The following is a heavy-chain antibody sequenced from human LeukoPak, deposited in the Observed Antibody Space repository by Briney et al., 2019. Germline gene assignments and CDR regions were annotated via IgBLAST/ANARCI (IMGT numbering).Heavy chain of an antibody. V-gene: IGHV3-23*01. CDR3: AKDRITMIVVAPDAFDI. CDR1: GFTFSSYA. D-gene: IGHD3-22*01. Sequence: GGSLRLSCAASGFTFSSYAMSWVRQAPGKGLEWVSAISGSGGSTYYADSVKGRFTISRDNSKNTLYLQMNSLGAEDTAVYYCAKDRITMIVVAPDAFDIWGQGTMVTVSS. J-gene: IGHJ3*02. CDR2: ISGSGGST.